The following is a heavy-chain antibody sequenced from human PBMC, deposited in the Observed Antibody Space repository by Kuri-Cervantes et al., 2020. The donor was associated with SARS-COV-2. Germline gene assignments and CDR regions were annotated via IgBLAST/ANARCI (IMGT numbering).Heavy chain of an antibody. CDR2: ICSGGST. D-gene: IGHD6-19*01. V-gene: IGHV3-53*01. CDR1: GFTVSSNY. CDR3: ARSIIAVAGFGGRDY. Sequence: GGSLRLSCAASGFTVSSNYMSWVRQAPGKGLEWVSVICSGGSTYYADSVKGRFTISRDNSKNTLYLQMNSLRAEDTAVYYCARSIIAVAGFGGRDYWGQGTLVTVS. J-gene: IGHJ4*02.